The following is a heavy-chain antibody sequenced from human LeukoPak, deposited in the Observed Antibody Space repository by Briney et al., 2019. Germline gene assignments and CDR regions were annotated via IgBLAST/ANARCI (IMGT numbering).Heavy chain of an antibody. J-gene: IGHJ2*01. CDR1: GFTLSTYW. V-gene: IGHV3-7*03. CDR3: ARLLFCYGLRYFEL. CDR2: IKQDASEK. D-gene: IGHD2-2*01. Sequence: AGSLRLSCAASGFTLSTYWMSWVRQAPGKGLEWVANIKQDASEKFYVDSVKGRFAISRDNDETSLYLQMSSLRAEDAAVYYCARLLFCYGLRYFELRGRGTLVTVSS.